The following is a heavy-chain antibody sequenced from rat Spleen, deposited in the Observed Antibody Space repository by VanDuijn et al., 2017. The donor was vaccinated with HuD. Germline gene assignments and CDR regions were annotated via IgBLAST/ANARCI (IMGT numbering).Heavy chain of an antibody. J-gene: IGHJ2*01. CDR2: ISTGGGNT. CDR1: GFTFSNYY. Sequence: EVQLVESGGGLVQPGRSMKLSCAASGFTFSNYYMAWVRQAPTKGLERVASISTGGGNTYYRDSVKGRFTVSRDTAKSTLYLQMDSLRSEDTATYYCTRQFFYYDGSYYYYFDYWGQGVMVTVSS. V-gene: IGHV5-25*01. CDR3: TRQFFYYDGSYYYYFDY. D-gene: IGHD1-12*02.